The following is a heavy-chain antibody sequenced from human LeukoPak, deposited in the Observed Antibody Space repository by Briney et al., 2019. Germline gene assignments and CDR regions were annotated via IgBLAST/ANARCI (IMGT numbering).Heavy chain of an antibody. D-gene: IGHD2-2*02. J-gene: IGHJ3*02. CDR2: ISPTGAGT. CDR3: AKYTERAFDI. CDR1: GFSFNKAW. V-gene: IGHV3-23*01. Sequence: GGSLRLSCAASGFSFNKAWMSWVRQAPGKGLEWVSAISPTGAGTYYADSVKGLFTISRDNSKNTLYLQMNSLRAEDTAVYYCAKYTERAFDIWGQGTMVTVSS.